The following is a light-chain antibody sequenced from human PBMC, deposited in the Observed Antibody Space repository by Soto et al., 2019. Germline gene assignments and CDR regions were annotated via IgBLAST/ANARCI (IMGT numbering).Light chain of an antibody. CDR2: GAS. J-gene: IGKJ5*01. CDR3: KQYKEWPPFT. Sequence: DMVMTQSPDSLALSLGERAAINCKSSQIFLYSSNNKNYLAWYQQKPGQAPSLLILGASTRATGVPARFSGSGSGTEFTLSISSLQSEDFAVYYCKQYKEWPPFTFGQGTRLEIK. V-gene: IGKV4-1*01. CDR1: QIFLYSSNNKNY.